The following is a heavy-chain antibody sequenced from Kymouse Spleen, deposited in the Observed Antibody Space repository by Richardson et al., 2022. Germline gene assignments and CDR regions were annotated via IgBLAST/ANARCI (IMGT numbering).Heavy chain of an antibody. CDR2: INHSGST. J-gene: IGHJ3*02. V-gene: IGHV4-34*01. Sequence: QVQLQQWGAGLLKPSETLSLTCAVYGGSFSGYYWSWIRQPPGKGLEWIGEINHSGSTNYNPSLKSRVTISVDTSKNQFSLKLSSVTAADTAVYYCARGILYNWNYKGAFDIWGQGTMVTVSS. D-gene: IGHD1-7*01. CDR1: GGSFSGYY. CDR3: ARGILYNWNYKGAFDI.